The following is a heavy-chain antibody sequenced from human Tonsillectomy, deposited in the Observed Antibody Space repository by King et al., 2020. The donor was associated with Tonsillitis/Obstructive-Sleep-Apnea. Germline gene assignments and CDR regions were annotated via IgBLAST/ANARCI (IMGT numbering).Heavy chain of an antibody. D-gene: IGHD6-19*01. Sequence: QVQLQESGPGLVKPSETLSLTCTVSGGSISSYYWSWVRQPPGKGLEWIGYIYYDGSTTYNPSLKSRLTISVDTSKNQFSLKLSPVTAADTAVYFCARGSTSGWYRNDYWGQGALVTVSS. CDR2: IYYDGST. CDR3: ARGSTSGWYRNDY. V-gene: IGHV4-59*01. J-gene: IGHJ4*02. CDR1: GGSISSYY.